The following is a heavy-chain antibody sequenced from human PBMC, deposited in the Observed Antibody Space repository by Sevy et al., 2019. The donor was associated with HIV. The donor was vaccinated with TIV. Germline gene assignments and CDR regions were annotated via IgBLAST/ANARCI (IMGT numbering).Heavy chain of an antibody. J-gene: IGHJ4*02. D-gene: IGHD2-15*01. CDR3: GGGGYYFYNAAYYGLGS. Sequence: GGSLRLSCAATGFTFSNYAMHWVRQAPGKGMEWVAIIWSDGAYQYHGDSVKGRFTISRDNSKNTLYLQMNNVRVEDTAVYYWGGGGYYFYNAAYYGLGSWGQGTLVTVSS. CDR2: IWSDGAYQ. V-gene: IGHV3-33*01. CDR1: GFTFSNYA.